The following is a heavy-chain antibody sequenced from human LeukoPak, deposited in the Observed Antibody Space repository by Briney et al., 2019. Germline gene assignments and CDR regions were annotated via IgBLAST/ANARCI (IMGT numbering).Heavy chain of an antibody. CDR1: GYTLTELS. Sequence: ASVKVSCKVSGYTLTELSMHWVRQAPGKGLEWTGGFDPEDGETIYAQKFQGRVTMTEDTSTDTAYMELSSLRSEDTAVYYCATDSPYSGSYYAVYYWGQGTLVTVSS. V-gene: IGHV1-24*01. CDR2: FDPEDGET. D-gene: IGHD1-26*01. J-gene: IGHJ4*02. CDR3: ATDSPYSGSYYAVYY.